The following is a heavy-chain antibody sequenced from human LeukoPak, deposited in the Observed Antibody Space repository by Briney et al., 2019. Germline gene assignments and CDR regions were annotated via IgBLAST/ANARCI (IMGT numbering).Heavy chain of an antibody. V-gene: IGHV1-2*06. D-gene: IGHD3-10*01. CDR3: ARGGPLVLLWFGESQDY. CDR2: INPNSGGT. J-gene: IGHJ4*02. CDR1: GYTFTGYY. Sequence: ASVKVSCKASGYTFTGYYMHWVRQAPGQGLEWMGRINPNSGGTNYAQKFQGRVTMTRDTSISTAYMGLSRLRSDDTAVYYCARGGPLVLLWFGESQDYWGQGTLVTVSS.